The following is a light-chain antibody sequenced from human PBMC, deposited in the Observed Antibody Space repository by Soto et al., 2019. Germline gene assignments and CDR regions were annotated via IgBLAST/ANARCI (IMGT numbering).Light chain of an antibody. CDR2: SAS. CDR1: QSISNY. CDR3: XQSYSTPWT. V-gene: IGKV1-39*01. J-gene: IGKJ1*01. Sequence: DIQMTQSPSSLSASVGDRVTITCRASQSISNYLNWYHQKTGKAPKLLIYSASSLQSGVPSRFSGSGSGTHXXLXXXXLQPXDFAXXXXXQSYSTPWTFGQGTKVEIK.